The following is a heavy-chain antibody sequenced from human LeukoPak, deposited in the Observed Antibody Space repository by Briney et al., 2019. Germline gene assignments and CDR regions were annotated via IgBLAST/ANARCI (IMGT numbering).Heavy chain of an antibody. V-gene: IGHV3-33*01. D-gene: IGHD6-19*01. J-gene: IGHJ4*02. Sequence: GGSLRLSCAASGLTFSSYGMHCVRQAPGKGLEWVAVIWCDGSNKYYADSVKGRFTISRDNSKNTLYLQMNSLRAEDTAVYYCARDGSSGWYWVDYWGQGTLVTVSS. CDR2: IWCDGSNK. CDR3: ARDGSSGWYWVDY. CDR1: GLTFSSYG.